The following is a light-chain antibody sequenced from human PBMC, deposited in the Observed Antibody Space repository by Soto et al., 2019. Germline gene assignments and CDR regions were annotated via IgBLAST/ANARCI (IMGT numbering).Light chain of an antibody. CDR2: GAS. Sequence: EIVMTQSPATLSVSPGEGATLSCRASQSVSSSYLAWYQQKPGQAPRLLIYGASTRATGIPARFSGSGSGTDFTLTISGLQSEDFAVYYCQQYNNWPQTFGQGTKVDIK. V-gene: IGKV3-15*01. CDR3: QQYNNWPQT. J-gene: IGKJ1*01. CDR1: QSVSSSY.